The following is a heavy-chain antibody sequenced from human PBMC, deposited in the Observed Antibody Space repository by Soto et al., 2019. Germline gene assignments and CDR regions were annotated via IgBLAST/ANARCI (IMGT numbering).Heavy chain of an antibody. J-gene: IGHJ4*02. CDR2: INPSGGST. Sequence: QVQLVQSGAEVKKPGASVKVSCKASGYTFTNCYMHWVRQAPGQGLEWMGIINPSGGSTSYAQKFQGRVILTRDTSTSTLYMELSSLRSEDTAVYYCARGLDYNPNFDYWGQGTLVTVSS. CDR3: ARGLDYNPNFDY. CDR1: GYTFTNCY. D-gene: IGHD4-4*01. V-gene: IGHV1-46*01.